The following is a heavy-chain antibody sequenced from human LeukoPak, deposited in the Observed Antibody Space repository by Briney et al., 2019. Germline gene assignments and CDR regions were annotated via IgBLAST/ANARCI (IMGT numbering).Heavy chain of an antibody. V-gene: IGHV4-38-2*02. CDR3: ARVLLGGYYYDSSGSD. CDR2: IYHSGST. D-gene: IGHD3-22*01. CDR1: GYSISGGYY. J-gene: IGHJ4*02. Sequence: SETLSLTCTVSGYSISGGYYWGWIRQPPGKGLEWIGSIYHSGSTYYNPSLKSRVTISVDTSKNQFSLKLSSVTAADTGVYYCARVLLGGYYYDSSGSDWGQGTLVTVSS.